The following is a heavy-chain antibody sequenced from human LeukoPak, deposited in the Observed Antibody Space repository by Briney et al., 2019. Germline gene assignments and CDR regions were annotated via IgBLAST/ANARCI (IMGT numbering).Heavy chain of an antibody. CDR2: VTPSHTTR. CDR3: ARDPLAVAGGPYDY. V-gene: IGHV1-18*01. Sequence: ASVKVSCKASGYTFGQYSISWVRQAPGKGFEWMGWVTPSHTTRVYAQEFQGRVTMTADTSTNTVSMELRSLRFDDTAVYYCARDPLAVAGGPYDYWGQGTLVTVSS. D-gene: IGHD6-19*01. CDR1: GYTFGQYS. J-gene: IGHJ4*02.